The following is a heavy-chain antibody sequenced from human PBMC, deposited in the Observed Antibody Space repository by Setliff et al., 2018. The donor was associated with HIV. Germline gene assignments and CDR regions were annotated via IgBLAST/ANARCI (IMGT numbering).Heavy chain of an antibody. CDR1: GGSISSYY. Sequence: SETLSLTCTVSGGSISSYYWSWIRQPADKGLEWIGRIYISGSTNYNPSLESRVTLSLDTSKSQFSLNLTSVTAADTAVYYCARDYYDDTYYSPGIYYLYYMDVW. CDR2: IYISGST. CDR3: ARDYYDDTYYSPGIYYLYYMDV. D-gene: IGHD3-10*01. J-gene: IGHJ6*03. V-gene: IGHV4-4*07.